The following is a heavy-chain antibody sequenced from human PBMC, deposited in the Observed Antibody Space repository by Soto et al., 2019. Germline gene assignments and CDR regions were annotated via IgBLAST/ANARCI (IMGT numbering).Heavy chain of an antibody. J-gene: IGHJ4*02. CDR3: ARDYYGLLTGYYNDH. D-gene: IGHD3-9*01. Sequence: DVQLVESGGDSVQPGASLRLSCAASGFPFSSYWMHWVRHTPGKGLEWVSRISGEGTTIYYADSVTGRFTVSRNNANISLSQQISGLGAEDTAVYYCARDYYGLLTGYYNDHWGQGSLVSVSS. CDR2: ISGEGTTI. CDR1: GFPFSSYW. V-gene: IGHV3-74*01.